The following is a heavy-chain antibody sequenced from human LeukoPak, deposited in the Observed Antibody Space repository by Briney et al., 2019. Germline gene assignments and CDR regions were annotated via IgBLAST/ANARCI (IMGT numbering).Heavy chain of an antibody. J-gene: IGHJ4*02. V-gene: IGHV4-59*08. D-gene: IGHD6-19*01. CDR2: IYYSGST. Sequence: SETLSLTCTVSGGSMSPYHWGWIRQPPGKGLEWTGYIYYSGSTNYDPSLNGRVTISVDTSKNQFSLRLSSVTAADTAIYYCARAVSGRFDYWGQGTLVTVSS. CDR1: GGSMSPYH. CDR3: ARAVSGRFDY.